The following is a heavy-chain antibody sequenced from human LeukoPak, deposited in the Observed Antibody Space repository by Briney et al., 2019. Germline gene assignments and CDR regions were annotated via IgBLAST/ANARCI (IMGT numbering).Heavy chain of an antibody. Sequence: GGSLRLSCAASGFTFSDYYMSWIRQAPGKGLEWVSYISSSGSTIYYADSVKGRFTISRDNAKNSLYLQMNSLRAEDTAVYYCAKDDYYDSSGGFDPWGQGTLVTVSS. CDR2: ISSSGSTI. D-gene: IGHD3-22*01. CDR1: GFTFSDYY. V-gene: IGHV3-11*04. CDR3: AKDDYYDSSGGFDP. J-gene: IGHJ5*02.